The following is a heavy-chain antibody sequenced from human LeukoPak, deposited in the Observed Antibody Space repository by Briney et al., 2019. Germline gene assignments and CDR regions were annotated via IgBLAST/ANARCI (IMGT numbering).Heavy chain of an antibody. V-gene: IGHV3-7*04. CDR2: IKQDGSEM. CDR1: GFTFTTYW. J-gene: IGHJ5*02. Sequence: GGSLRLSCAASGFTFTTYWMSWVRRTPGKGLEWVANIKQDGSEMYYMDSVKGRFTISRDNAKNSLYLQMSSLTPEDTAVYYCARVAAAVPDQWGQGTLVTVSS. D-gene: IGHD6-13*01. CDR3: ARVAAAVPDQ.